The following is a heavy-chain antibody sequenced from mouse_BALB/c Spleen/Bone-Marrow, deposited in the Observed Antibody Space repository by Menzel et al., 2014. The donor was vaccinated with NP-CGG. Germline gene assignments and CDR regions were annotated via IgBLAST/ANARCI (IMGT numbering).Heavy chain of an antibody. CDR1: GFTFSNYG. CDR2: ISSGGSYT. J-gene: IGHJ4*01. V-gene: IGHV5-6*01. Sequence: EVHLVESGGDLVKPGGSLKHSCAASGFTFSNYGMSWVRQTPDKRLEWVATISSGGSYTYFPDSVKGRFTISRDNAKNTLYLQMNSLKSEDAAMYYCARLTPDYAMDYWGQGTSVTVSS. CDR3: ARLTPDYAMDY. D-gene: IGHD1-3*01.